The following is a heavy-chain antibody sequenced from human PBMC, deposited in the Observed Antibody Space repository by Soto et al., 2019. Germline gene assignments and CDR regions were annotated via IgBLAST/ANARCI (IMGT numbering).Heavy chain of an antibody. CDR1: GFTFSSYW. J-gene: IGHJ4*02. D-gene: IGHD3-16*01. V-gene: IGHV3-74*01. Sequence: EVQLVESGGGLVQPGGSLRLSCEVSGFTFSSYWMHWVRQVPGKGLVWVSRTNEDGTTTNYADSVWGRFTISRDNAKNTLYLEMNSLRVDDAGVDYCTRDSGGRGGYWGQGTLVTVSS. CDR3: TRDSGGRGGY. CDR2: TNEDGTTT.